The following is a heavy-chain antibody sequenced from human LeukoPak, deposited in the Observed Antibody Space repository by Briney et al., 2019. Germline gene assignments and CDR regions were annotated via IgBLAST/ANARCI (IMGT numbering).Heavy chain of an antibody. V-gene: IGHV3-21*01. Sequence: GGSLRLSCAASGFTFSSYIMNWVRQAPGKGLEWVSSISSSSSYIYYADSVKGRFTISRDNAKNSLYLQMNSLRAEDTAVYYCARVGRYNWNDVGFDYWGQGTLVTVSS. CDR3: ARVGRYNWNDVGFDY. J-gene: IGHJ4*02. D-gene: IGHD1-20*01. CDR1: GFTFSSYI. CDR2: ISSSSSYI.